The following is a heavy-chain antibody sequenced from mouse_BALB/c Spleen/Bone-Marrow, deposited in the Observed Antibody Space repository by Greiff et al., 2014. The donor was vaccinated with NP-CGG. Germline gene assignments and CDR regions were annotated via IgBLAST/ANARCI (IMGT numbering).Heavy chain of an antibody. V-gene: IGHV2-9*02. CDR2: IRAGGAT. CDR3: TREREGDGYYDFDY. D-gene: IGHD2-3*01. J-gene: IGHJ2*01. CDR1: GFSLASYG. Sequence: VQLQESGPGLVAPSQSLTINCTVSGFSLASYGIHWVRQTPGKGMEWVGVIRAGGATNYNSALMSRLSISKDNSKSQVFLKMNSLQIDDTAMFYCTREREGDGYYDFDYWGQGTIFTVSS.